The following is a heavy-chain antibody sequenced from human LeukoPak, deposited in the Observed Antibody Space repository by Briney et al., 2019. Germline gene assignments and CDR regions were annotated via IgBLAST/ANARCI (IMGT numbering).Heavy chain of an antibody. CDR2: ISSSSSYT. CDR1: RFTFSDYY. Sequence: GGSLRLSCAASRFTFSDYYMSWIRQAPGKGREWVSYISSSSSYTNYADSVKGRFTIPRDNAKNSLYLQMNSLRAEDTAVYYCARVVYGGNSDEDYWGQGTLVTVSS. J-gene: IGHJ4*02. V-gene: IGHV3-11*05. D-gene: IGHD4-23*01. CDR3: ARVVYGGNSDEDY.